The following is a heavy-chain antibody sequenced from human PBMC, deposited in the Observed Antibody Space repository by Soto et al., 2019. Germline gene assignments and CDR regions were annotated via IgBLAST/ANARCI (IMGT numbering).Heavy chain of an antibody. J-gene: IGHJ5*02. CDR1: GGSISSYY. D-gene: IGHD6-19*01. V-gene: IGHV4-59*08. CDR2: IYYSGST. CDR3: ARQAPHSSGWFWSAP. Sequence: TSETLSLTCTVSGGSISSYYWSWIRQPPGKGLEWIGYIYYSGSTSYNPSLRSRVTISVDTSKNQFSLKLSSVTAADTAVYYCARQAPHSSGWFWSAPWGQGTLVTVSS.